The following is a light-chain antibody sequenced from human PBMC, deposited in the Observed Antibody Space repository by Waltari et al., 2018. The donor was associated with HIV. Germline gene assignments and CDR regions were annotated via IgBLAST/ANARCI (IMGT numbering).Light chain of an antibody. CDR2: SIS. Sequence: QSVLTQSPSASGTPGPRVTIPCSGCTSNTGSHSVSWYQQVPCTAPQLFMFSISLRPSGVPDRFSGSKSGTSASLAISGLQSEDEADYYCATWDDTLDGPVFGGGTRLTVL. J-gene: IGLJ3*02. CDR3: ATWDDTLDGPV. CDR1: TSNTGSHS. V-gene: IGLV1-44*01.